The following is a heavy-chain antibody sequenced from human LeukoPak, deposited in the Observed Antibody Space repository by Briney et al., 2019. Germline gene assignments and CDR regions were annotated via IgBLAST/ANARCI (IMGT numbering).Heavy chain of an antibody. CDR2: VYHSGST. CDR3: ATYYDSSGYRFDY. Sequence: SETLSLTCAVSGGSISSNNWWSWVRQPPEKGLEWIGEVYHSGSTNYNPSLKSRVTILVDKSKSQFSLKLSSVTAADTAVYYCATYYDSSGYRFDYWGQGTLVTVSS. CDR1: GGSISSNNW. V-gene: IGHV4-4*02. D-gene: IGHD3-22*01. J-gene: IGHJ4*02.